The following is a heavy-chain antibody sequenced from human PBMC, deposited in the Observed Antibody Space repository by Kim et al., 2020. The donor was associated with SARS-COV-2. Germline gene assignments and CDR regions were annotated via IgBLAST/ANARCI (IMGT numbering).Heavy chain of an antibody. CDR3: ATAYRVGASYFDY. CDR2: FDPEDGET. J-gene: IGHJ4*02. V-gene: IGHV1-24*01. Sequence: ASVKVSCKVSGYTLTELSMHWVRQAPGKGLEWMGGFDPEDGETIYAHKFQGRVTMTEDTSTDTAYMELSSLRSEDTAVYYCATAYRVGASYFDYWGQGTLVTVSS. D-gene: IGHD1-26*01. CDR1: GYTLTELS.